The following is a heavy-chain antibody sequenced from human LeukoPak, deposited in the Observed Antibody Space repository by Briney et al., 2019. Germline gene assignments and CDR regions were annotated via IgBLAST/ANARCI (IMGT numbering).Heavy chain of an antibody. Sequence: KYGESLKISCKGSGYSFTSYWIGWVRQMPGKGLEWMGIIYPGDSDTRYSPSFQGQVTISADKSISTAYLQWSSLKASDTAMYYCARTLTYDSSGYYSISGGNDAFHIWGQGTVVTVSS. D-gene: IGHD3-22*01. CDR3: ARTLTYDSSGYYSISGGNDAFHI. J-gene: IGHJ3*02. CDR2: IYPGDSDT. V-gene: IGHV5-51*01. CDR1: GYSFTSYW.